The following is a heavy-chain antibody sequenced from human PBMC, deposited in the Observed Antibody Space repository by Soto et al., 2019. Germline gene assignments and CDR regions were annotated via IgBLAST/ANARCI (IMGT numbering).Heavy chain of an antibody. V-gene: IGHV1-8*01. CDR1: GYIFTTYD. J-gene: IGHJ6*02. CDR3: ARERKFDFWRKGLDV. D-gene: IGHD3-3*01. CDR2: MDPNSGST. Sequence: GASVKVSCKASGYIFTTYDINWVRQAPGQGLEWLGWMDPNSGSTGYAQNFQGRITMTRNISRNTAHMELSSLQSEDTAVYYCARERKFDFWRKGLDVWGQGTTVTVSS.